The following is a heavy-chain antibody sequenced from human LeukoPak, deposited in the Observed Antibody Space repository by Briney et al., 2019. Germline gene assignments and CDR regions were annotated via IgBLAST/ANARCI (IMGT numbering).Heavy chain of an antibody. Sequence: GGSLRLSCAASGFTFNNYAMSWVRQAPGKGLEGLSGICGSGGSTYSADSVKGRFTISRDNSKNTLYLQLNSLRAEDTAVYYCAKGMVPGFDPWGQGTLVTVSS. CDR2: ICGSGGST. J-gene: IGHJ5*02. CDR3: AKGMVPGFDP. CDR1: GFTFNNYA. V-gene: IGHV3-23*01. D-gene: IGHD2-15*01.